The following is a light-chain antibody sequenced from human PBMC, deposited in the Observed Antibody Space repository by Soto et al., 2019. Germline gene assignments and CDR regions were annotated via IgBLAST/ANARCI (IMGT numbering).Light chain of an antibody. CDR3: SSYATSSTLV. V-gene: IGLV2-14*01. CDR2: EVS. J-gene: IGLJ1*01. Sequence: QSVLAQPASVSGSPGQSITISCTGTSSDVGRYNYVAWYQQHPGKAPKVLIFEVSNRPSGVSSRFSGSKSGNTASLNISGLQAEDEAYYYCSSYATSSTLVFGTGTKLTVL. CDR1: SSDVGRYNY.